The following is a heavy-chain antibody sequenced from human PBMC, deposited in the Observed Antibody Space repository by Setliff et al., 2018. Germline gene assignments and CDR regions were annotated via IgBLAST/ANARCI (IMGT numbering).Heavy chain of an antibody. CDR1: GYSISSGNY. Sequence: LSLTCAVSGYSISSGNYWGWIRQPPGKGLEWIGSISHSGSAYYNPSLKSRVTISVDTSKNQSSLKLTSVTAADTAVYYCARSGDYGSGRLSPWGQGTLVTVSS. CDR3: ARSGDYGSGRLSP. CDR2: ISHSGSA. J-gene: IGHJ5*02. V-gene: IGHV4-38-2*01. D-gene: IGHD3-10*01.